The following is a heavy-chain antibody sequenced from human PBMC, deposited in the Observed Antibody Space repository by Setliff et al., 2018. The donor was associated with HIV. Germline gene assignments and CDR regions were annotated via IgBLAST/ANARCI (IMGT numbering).Heavy chain of an antibody. CDR3: ASVRTGYYRIRDY. J-gene: IGHJ4*02. Sequence: PSETLSLTCAVSGYSITSGYSWGWIRQSPGKGLEWIGNAYHSGRTYYNPSLKSRVAMSVDTSKNQFSLKLSSVTAADTAVYYCASVRTGYYRIRDYWGQGSLVTVSS. CDR1: GYSITSGYS. CDR2: AYHSGRT. V-gene: IGHV4-38-2*01. D-gene: IGHD3-9*01.